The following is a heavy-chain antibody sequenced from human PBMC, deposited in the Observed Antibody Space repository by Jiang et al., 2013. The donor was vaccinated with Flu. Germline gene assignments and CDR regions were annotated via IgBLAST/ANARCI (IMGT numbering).Heavy chain of an antibody. CDR1: GFTFSSYG. Sequence: VQLVESGGGVVQPGRSLRLSCAASGFTFSSYGMHWVRQTPGKGLEWVAIIWYDGSKKFYADSVKGRFTISRDNSNNMVYLEMNSLRVDDSAVYYCARDDAYDWYYDFWGRGTQVTVSS. V-gene: IGHV3-33*01. J-gene: IGHJ2*01. CDR2: IWYDGSKK. CDR3: ARDDAYDWYYDF. D-gene: IGHD2-2*01.